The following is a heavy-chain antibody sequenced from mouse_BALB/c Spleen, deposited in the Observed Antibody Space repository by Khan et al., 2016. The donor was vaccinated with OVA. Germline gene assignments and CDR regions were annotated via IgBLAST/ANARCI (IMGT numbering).Heavy chain of an antibody. Sequence: VQLQESGPGLVAPSQSLSITCTVSGFSLTNYGVHWVRQPPREGLEWLGVIWAGGSTNYNSALMSRLSISKDNSKSQVFLKMKSLQNNDTAMYYWARPYYGSAWVAYWGQGTLVTVSA. CDR2: IWAGGST. CDR3: ARPYYGSAWVAY. D-gene: IGHD1-1*01. J-gene: IGHJ3*01. V-gene: IGHV2-9*02. CDR1: GFSLTNYG.